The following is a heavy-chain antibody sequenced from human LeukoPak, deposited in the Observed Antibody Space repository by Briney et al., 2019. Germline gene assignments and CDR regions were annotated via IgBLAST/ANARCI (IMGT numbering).Heavy chain of an antibody. J-gene: IGHJ6*02. CDR2: IYYSGST. CDR3: ARGSAAPSAYYYGMDV. Sequence: SETLSLTCTVSGGPISSGGYYWSWIRQHPGKGLEWIGYIYYSGSTYYNPSLKSRVTISVDTSKNQFSLKLSSVTAADTAVYYCARGSAAPSAYYYGMDVWGQGTTVTVSS. V-gene: IGHV4-31*03. CDR1: GGPISSGGYY. D-gene: IGHD6-13*01.